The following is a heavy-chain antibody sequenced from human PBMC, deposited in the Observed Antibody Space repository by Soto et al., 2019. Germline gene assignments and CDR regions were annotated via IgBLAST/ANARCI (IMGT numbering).Heavy chain of an antibody. CDR1: GFTFSNYA. J-gene: IGHJ4*02. CDR3: VRDMQLWRLDS. CDR2: ISGSGGST. D-gene: IGHD2-15*01. Sequence: PGGSLRLSCAASGFTFSNYAVTWVRQAPGKGLEWVSTISGSGGSTYYADSVKGRFTISRDNFKNTLYLQMSSLRADDTAVYYCVRDMQLWRLDSWGQGTLVTVSS. V-gene: IGHV3-23*01.